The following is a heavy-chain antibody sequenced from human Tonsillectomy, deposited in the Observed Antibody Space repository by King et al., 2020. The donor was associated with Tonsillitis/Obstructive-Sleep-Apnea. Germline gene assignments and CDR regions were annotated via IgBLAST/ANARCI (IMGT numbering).Heavy chain of an antibody. J-gene: IGHJ3*02. Sequence: QLVQSGAAVKKPGESLKISCKGSGYSFTSYRIGWWGQMPRKGLEWVGIIYPGDSVTSSCTSFQGQVPISADKSISTAYLQWSRLKASDTAMYYCARGMTTVTRDAFDIWGQGTMVTVSS. CDR3: ARGMTTVTRDAFDI. V-gene: IGHV5-51*01. CDR1: GYSFTSYR. CDR2: IYPGDSVT. D-gene: IGHD4-17*01.